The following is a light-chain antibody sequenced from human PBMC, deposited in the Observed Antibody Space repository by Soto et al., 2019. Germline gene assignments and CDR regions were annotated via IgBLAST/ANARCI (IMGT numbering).Light chain of an antibody. CDR3: QQYGSSVG. V-gene: IGKV3-20*01. Sequence: EIVLTQSPATLSLSPGERATLSYRASQTVSSYLAWYQLKPGQAPRLLIYEASTRAPGTPDRFSGSGSGTDFTLTVSRLEPEDFAVYYCQQYGSSVGFGQGTKVDI. CDR2: EAS. CDR1: QTVSSY. J-gene: IGKJ1*01.